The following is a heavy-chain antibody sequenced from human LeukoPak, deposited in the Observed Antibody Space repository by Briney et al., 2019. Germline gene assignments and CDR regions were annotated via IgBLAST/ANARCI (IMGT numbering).Heavy chain of an antibody. V-gene: IGHV3-53*04. Sequence: GGSLRLSCAVSGFSFSTYAMSWVRQAPGKGLEWVSVLYGAGSTYYADSVKGRFTISRHDSHNTLFLQMNSLRAEDTALYYCARGGTPGFSTGRIDFWGQGTLVTVSS. CDR3: ARGGTPGFSTGRIDF. CDR1: GFSFSTYA. J-gene: IGHJ4*02. D-gene: IGHD6-19*01. CDR2: LYGAGST.